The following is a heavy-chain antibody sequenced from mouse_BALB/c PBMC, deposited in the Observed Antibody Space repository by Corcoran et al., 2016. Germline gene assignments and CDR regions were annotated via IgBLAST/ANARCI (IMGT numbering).Heavy chain of an antibody. Sequence: QIQLVQSGPQLKKPRETIMISCRASGCTFTNCGMNWVKQDPGKGIQWRGGINTYTGEPTYADDFKGRFAFSLETSASTAYLQINNLKNEDMATYVCASHTMITTRPSAYWGQGTLVTVS. CDR1: GCTFTNCG. V-gene: IGHV9-1*02. D-gene: IGHD2-4*01. CDR2: INTYTGEP. J-gene: IGHJ3*01. CDR3: ASHTMITTRPSAY.